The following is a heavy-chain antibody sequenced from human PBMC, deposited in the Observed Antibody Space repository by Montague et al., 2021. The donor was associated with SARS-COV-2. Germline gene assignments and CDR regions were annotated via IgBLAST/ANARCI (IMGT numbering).Heavy chain of an antibody. Sequence: PALVKPTQTLTLTCTFSGFSLSTSGMCVGWIRQPPGKALEWLTLIDWDDDKYYSTSLKTRLTISKDTSKNQVVLTMTNMDPVDTATYYCARSNGTTVVTRAFDYWGQGTLVTVSS. V-gene: IGHV2-70*01. D-gene: IGHD4-23*01. J-gene: IGHJ4*02. CDR3: ARSNGTTVVTRAFDY. CDR1: GFSLSTSGMC. CDR2: IDWDDDK.